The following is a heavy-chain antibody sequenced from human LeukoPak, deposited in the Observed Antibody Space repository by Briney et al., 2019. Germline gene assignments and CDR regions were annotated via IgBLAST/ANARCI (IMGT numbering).Heavy chain of an antibody. CDR1: GGSISSSSYY. D-gene: IGHD3-22*01. J-gene: IGHJ4*02. CDR2: IYYSGST. V-gene: IGHV4-39*07. CDR3: ARGTVVITYYFDY. Sequence: PSETLSLTCTVSGGSISSSSYYWGWIRQPPGKGLEWIGSIYYSGSTYYNPSLKSRVTISVDTSKNQFSLKLSSVTAADTAVYYCARGTVVITYYFDYWGQGTLVTVSS.